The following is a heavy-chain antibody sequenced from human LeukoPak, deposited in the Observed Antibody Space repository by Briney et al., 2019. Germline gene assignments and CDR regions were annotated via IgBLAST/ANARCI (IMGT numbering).Heavy chain of an antibody. D-gene: IGHD3-10*01. J-gene: IGHJ4*02. V-gene: IGHV4-59*01. CDR1: GVSFSVYY. CDR3: AKSGSGSFFDY. CDR2: IYYSGST. Sequence: SETLSLTCSISGVSFSVYYWTWIRQPPGKGLEWIGHIYYSGSTNYNPSLKSRVTISLDTSKDQFSLKLTSVTAADTAVYYCAKSGSGSFFDYWGQGALVTVSS.